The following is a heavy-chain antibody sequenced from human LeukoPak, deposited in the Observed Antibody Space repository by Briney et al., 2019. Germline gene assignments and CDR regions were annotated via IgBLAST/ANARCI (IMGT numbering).Heavy chain of an antibody. CDR1: GFTFDDYA. J-gene: IGHJ4*02. Sequence: GGSLRLSCAASGFTFDDYAMHWVRQAPGKGLEWVSLISRDGGSTYYADSVKGRFTISRDNSKNSLYLQMNSLRTEDTALYYWSKDYPIRWSQGTLVTVSS. V-gene: IGHV3-43*02. CDR3: SKDYPIR. CDR2: ISRDGGST.